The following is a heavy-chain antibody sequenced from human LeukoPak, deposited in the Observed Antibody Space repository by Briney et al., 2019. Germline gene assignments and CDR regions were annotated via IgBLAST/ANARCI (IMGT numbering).Heavy chain of an antibody. CDR2: ISYDGSNK. D-gene: IGHD6-13*01. CDR3: AKDPAAGTGY. V-gene: IGHV3-30*18. CDR1: GFTFSSYG. J-gene: IGHJ4*02. Sequence: GGSLRPSCAASGFTFSSYGMHWVRQAPGKGLEWVAVISYDGSNKYYADSVKGRFTISRDNSKNTLYLQMNSLRAEDTAVYYCAKDPAAGTGYWGQGTLVTVSS.